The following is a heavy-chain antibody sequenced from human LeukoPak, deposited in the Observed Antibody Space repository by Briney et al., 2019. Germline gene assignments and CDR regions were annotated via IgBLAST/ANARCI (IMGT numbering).Heavy chain of an antibody. CDR2: ISAYNGNT. CDR3: ARDQKAAEDGYNFRYFDY. Sequence: ASVKVSCKASGYTFTSYYMHWVRQAPGQGLEWMGWISAYNGNTNYAQKLQGRVTMTTDTSTSTAYMELRSLRSDDTAVYYCARDQKAAEDGYNFRYFDYWGQGTLVTVSS. D-gene: IGHD5-24*01. CDR1: GYTFTSYY. J-gene: IGHJ4*02. V-gene: IGHV1-18*04.